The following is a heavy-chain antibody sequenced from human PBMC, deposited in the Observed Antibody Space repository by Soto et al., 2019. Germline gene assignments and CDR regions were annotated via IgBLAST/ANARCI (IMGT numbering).Heavy chain of an antibody. CDR3: ARGAPTWTYGMDV. Sequence: QVQLVQSGAEVKKPGASVKVSCEASGYTFTTYGISWVRQAPGQVLEWMGWISPYNGNTNYAQKFQGRVTLTTDTSTTTAYMDVRSLRSDDTAVYYCARGAPTWTYGMDVWGQGTTVTVSS. D-gene: IGHD3-16*01. J-gene: IGHJ6*02. CDR1: GYTFTTYG. V-gene: IGHV1-18*01. CDR2: ISPYNGNT.